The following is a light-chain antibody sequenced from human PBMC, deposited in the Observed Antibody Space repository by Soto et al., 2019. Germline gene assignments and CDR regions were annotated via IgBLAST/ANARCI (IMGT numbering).Light chain of an antibody. CDR2: AAS. CDR1: QGISNY. Sequence: DIQMTQSPSSLSASVGDRVTITCRASQGISNYLAWYQQKPGKVPKLLIYAASTLQSGVPSRFSGSGSGADFTLTISSLQPEDVATYYCQKYNSALLFPFGPGTKVDI. CDR3: QKYNSALLFP. J-gene: IGKJ3*01. V-gene: IGKV1-27*01.